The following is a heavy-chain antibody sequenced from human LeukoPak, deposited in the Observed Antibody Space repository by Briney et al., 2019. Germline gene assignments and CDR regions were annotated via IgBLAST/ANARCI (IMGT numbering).Heavy chain of an antibody. CDR3: ARGTIYYSSSYIDY. CDR2: MYYSGSA. CDR1: GGSITDYY. V-gene: IGHV4-59*08. J-gene: IGHJ4*02. Sequence: SETLSLTCTVSGGSITDYYWSWIRHSSGKGLEWIGYMYYSGSAYYSPSLKTRVTISVDTSKNQFSLKLTSVTAADTAVYYCARGTIYYSSSYIDYWGQGTLVTVSS. D-gene: IGHD6-6*01.